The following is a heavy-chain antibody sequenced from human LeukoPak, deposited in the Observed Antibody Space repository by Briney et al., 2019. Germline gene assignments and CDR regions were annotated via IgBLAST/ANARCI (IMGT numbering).Heavy chain of an antibody. Sequence: PSETLSLTCTVSGGSISSSSYYWGWIRQPPRKGLEWIGSIYYSGSTYYNPSLKSRVTISVDTSKNQFSLKLSSVTAADTAVYYCARRGKVYYYGMDVWGQGTTVTVSS. CDR1: GGSISSSSYY. J-gene: IGHJ6*02. CDR2: IYYSGST. V-gene: IGHV4-39*01. CDR3: ARRGKVYYYGMDV.